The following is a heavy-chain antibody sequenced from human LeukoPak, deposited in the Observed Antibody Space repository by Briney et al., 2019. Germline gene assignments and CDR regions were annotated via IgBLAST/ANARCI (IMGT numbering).Heavy chain of an antibody. CDR1: GGSFSGYY. V-gene: IGHV4-34*01. Sequence: SETLSLTCAVYGGSFSGYYWSWIRQPPGKGLEWIGEINHSGSTNYNPSLKSRVTISVDTSKNQFSLKLSSVTAADTAVYYCARLHRSAYSSGFYWGQGTLVTVSS. CDR2: INHSGST. CDR3: ARLHRSAYSSGFY. J-gene: IGHJ4*02. D-gene: IGHD3-22*01.